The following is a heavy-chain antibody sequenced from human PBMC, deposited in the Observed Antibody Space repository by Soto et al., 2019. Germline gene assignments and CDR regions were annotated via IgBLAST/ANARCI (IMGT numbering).Heavy chain of an antibody. D-gene: IGHD1-1*01. J-gene: IGHJ4*02. Sequence: QVQLQESGPGLVKPSGTLSLTCAVSGVSIGSHDWWTWVRQPPGKGLEWIGESHQSGNTNYNSSLGSRVTVSMDKSKNHFSLPLSSVTVADTAVYYCATRGTGRVYWGQGTLVTVSS. CDR3: ATRGTGRVY. CDR1: GVSIGSHDW. V-gene: IGHV4-4*02. CDR2: SHQSGNT.